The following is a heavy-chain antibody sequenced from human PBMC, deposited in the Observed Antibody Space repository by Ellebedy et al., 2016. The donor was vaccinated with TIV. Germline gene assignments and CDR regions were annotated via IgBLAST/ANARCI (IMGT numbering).Heavy chain of an antibody. J-gene: IGHJ4*02. CDR1: GFTFSTYW. D-gene: IGHD3-10*01. CDR3: AKDDGAMVRGVIID. CDR2: ISWDSGSI. V-gene: IGHV3-9*01. Sequence: SLKISCAASGFTFSTYWMHWVRQAPGKGLEWVSGISWDSGSIGYADSVKGRFTISRDNAKNSLYLQMNSLRAEDTALYYCAKDDGAMVRGVIIDWGQGTLVTVSS.